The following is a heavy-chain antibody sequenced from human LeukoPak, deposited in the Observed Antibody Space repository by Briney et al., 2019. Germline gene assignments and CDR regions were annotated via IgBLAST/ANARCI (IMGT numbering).Heavy chain of an antibody. CDR1: GFTFSSYT. J-gene: IGHJ6*02. Sequence: PGGSLRLSCAASGFTFSSYTMNWVRQAPGKGLEWVSYISSSSSAIFYADSVKGRFTISRDNAKNSLYLQMNSLRAEDTAVYYCARVKGKPYYDSSGYRTPPDVWGQGTTATVSS. D-gene: IGHD3-22*01. CDR2: ISSSSSAI. V-gene: IGHV3-48*04. CDR3: ARVKGKPYYDSSGYRTPPDV.